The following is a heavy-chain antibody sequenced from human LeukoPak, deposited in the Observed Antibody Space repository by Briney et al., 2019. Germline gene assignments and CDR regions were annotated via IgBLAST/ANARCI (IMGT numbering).Heavy chain of an antibody. Sequence: PGGSLRLSCAASGFTFSSYGMHWVRRAPGKGLEWVAVISYDGSNKYYADSVKGRFTISRDNSKNTLYLQMNSLRAEDTAVYYCAKAYYYDSSGSMVALFDYWGQGTLVTVSS. J-gene: IGHJ4*02. CDR3: AKAYYYDSSGSMVALFDY. D-gene: IGHD3-22*01. V-gene: IGHV3-30*18. CDR2: ISYDGSNK. CDR1: GFTFSSYG.